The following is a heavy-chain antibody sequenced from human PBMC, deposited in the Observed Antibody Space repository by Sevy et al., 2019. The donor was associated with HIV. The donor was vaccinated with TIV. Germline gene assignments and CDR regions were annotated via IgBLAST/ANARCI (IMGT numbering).Heavy chain of an antibody. CDR3: AGPVVDTAMANFDY. J-gene: IGHJ4*02. V-gene: IGHV4-39*01. Sequence: SETLSLTCTVSGGSISSSSYYWGWIRQPPGKGLEWIGSIYYSGSTYYNPSLKSRVTISVDTSKNQFSLKLSSVTAADTAVYYCAGPVVDTAMANFDYWGQGILVTVSS. CDR2: IYYSGST. CDR1: GGSISSSSYY. D-gene: IGHD5-18*01.